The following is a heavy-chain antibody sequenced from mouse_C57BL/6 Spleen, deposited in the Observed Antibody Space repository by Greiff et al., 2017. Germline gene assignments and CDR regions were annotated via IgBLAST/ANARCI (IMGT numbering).Heavy chain of an antibody. CDR2: IHPNSGST. Sequence: VQLQQPGAELVKPGASVKLSCKASGYTFTSYWMHWVKQRPGQGLEWIGMIHPNSGSTNYNEKFKSKATLTVDKSSSTAYMQLSRLKSEDSAVYDCSRGGYGSSYDYFDDWGKGTTLTVSS. CDR3: SRGGYGSSYDYFDD. V-gene: IGHV1-64*01. D-gene: IGHD1-1*01. CDR1: GYTFTSYW. J-gene: IGHJ2*01.